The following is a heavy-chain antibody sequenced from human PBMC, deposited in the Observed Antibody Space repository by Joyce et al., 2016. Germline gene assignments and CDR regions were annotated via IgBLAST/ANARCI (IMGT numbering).Heavy chain of an antibody. V-gene: IGHV3-7*03. J-gene: IGHJ4*02. CDR1: GFTFRSYW. Sequence: EVQMVESGGGLVQPGGSLRLSCAASGFTFRSYWMAWVRQAPGKGLEGVANRKEDGSEKSYVDSVKGRFTISRDNAKNSLYLEMNSLRAEDTAVYYCARSRGDYWGQGTLVTVSS. CDR2: RKEDGSEK. CDR3: ARSRGDY. D-gene: IGHD3-10*01.